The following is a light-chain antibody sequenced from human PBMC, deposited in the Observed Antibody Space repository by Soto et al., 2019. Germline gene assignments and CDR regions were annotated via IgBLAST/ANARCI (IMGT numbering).Light chain of an antibody. Sequence: EIVLTQSPGTLSLSPGERATLSCRASQSVSSSYLAWYQQKPGLAPRLLIYDASNRATGIPDRFSGSGSGTDFTLTISRLEPEDFAVYYCHQYGSSPRTFGQGTKVDIK. J-gene: IGKJ1*01. V-gene: IGKV3D-20*01. CDR3: HQYGSSPRT. CDR2: DAS. CDR1: QSVSSSY.